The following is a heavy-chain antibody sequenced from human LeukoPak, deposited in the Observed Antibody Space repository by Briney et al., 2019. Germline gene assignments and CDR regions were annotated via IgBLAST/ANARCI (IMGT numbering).Heavy chain of an antibody. CDR1: GGSFSGCY. Sequence: PSETLSLTCAVYGGSFSGCYWSWIRQPPGKGLEWIGSIYYSGSTHYSPSLKSRVTMSVDTSENQVSLKLRSVTAADTAVYYCARDRTGTTNWFDPWGQGTLVTVSS. V-gene: IGHV4-34*11. D-gene: IGHD1-14*01. CDR2: IYYSGST. J-gene: IGHJ5*02. CDR3: ARDRTGTTNWFDP.